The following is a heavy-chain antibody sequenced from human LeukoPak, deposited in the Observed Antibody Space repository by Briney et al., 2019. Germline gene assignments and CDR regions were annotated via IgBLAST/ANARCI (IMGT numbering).Heavy chain of an antibody. CDR2: ISGSGGST. J-gene: IGHJ4*02. CDR1: GFTFSSYA. CDR3: AKGAYDYIEIAYFDY. V-gene: IGHV3-23*01. D-gene: IGHD5-12*01. Sequence: GGSLRLSCAAFGFTFSSYAMSWVRQAPGKGLEWVSGISGSGGSTYYADSVKGRFTISRDKSKNTLYLQMNSLRAEDTAVYYCAKGAYDYIEIAYFDYWGQGSLVTVSS.